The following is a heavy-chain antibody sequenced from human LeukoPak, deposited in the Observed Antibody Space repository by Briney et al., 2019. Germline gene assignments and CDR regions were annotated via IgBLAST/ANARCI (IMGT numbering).Heavy chain of an antibody. Sequence: PSETLSLTCAVYGGSFSGYYWSWIRQPPGKGLEWIGEINHSGSTNYNPSLKSRVTISVDTSKNQFSLKLSSVTAADTAVYYCARDHWGTIFGVVIVGGWFDPWGQGTLVTVSS. CDR2: INHSGST. CDR3: ARDHWGTIFGVVIVGGWFDP. V-gene: IGHV4-34*01. CDR1: GGSFSGYY. J-gene: IGHJ5*02. D-gene: IGHD3-3*01.